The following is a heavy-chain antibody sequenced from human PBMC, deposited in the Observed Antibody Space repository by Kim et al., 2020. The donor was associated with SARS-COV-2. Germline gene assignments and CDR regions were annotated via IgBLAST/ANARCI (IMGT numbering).Heavy chain of an antibody. V-gene: IGHV3-30*04. Sequence: GGSLRLSCSGSGFSFSSHPIIWVRQAPGKGLEWVALILKDGSKTYYANSVKGRFTVYRDNSENTVYLQMNSLRNEDTAAYFCARDKIDNSGNFYYGLDVWGQGTTVTVSS. CDR2: ILKDGSKT. CDR3: ARDKIDNSGNFYYGLDV. D-gene: IGHD1-1*01. J-gene: IGHJ6*02. CDR1: GFSFSSHP.